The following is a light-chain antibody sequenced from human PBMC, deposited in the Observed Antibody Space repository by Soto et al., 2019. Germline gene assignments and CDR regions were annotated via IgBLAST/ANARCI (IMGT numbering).Light chain of an antibody. V-gene: IGKV3-20*01. CDR1: QSVSSSY. Sequence: EIVLTQSPGTLSLSPGQRATLSCRASQSVSSSYLAWYQHRRGQAPRLLMFGTGSRATGIPDRFSGTGSRTDFTLIISRLEPEDFAVYYCQQYGSTPQTFGQGTKLEIK. CDR3: QQYGSTPQT. J-gene: IGKJ2*01. CDR2: GTG.